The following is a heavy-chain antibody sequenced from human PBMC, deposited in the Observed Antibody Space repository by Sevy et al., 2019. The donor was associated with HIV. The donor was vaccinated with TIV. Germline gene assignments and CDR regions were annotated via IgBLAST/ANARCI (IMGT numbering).Heavy chain of an antibody. D-gene: IGHD3-22*01. CDR2: IYYSGRT. Sequence: SETLSLTCTVSGGSISSSSYYWGWIRQPPGKGLEWIGSIYYSGRTYYNPSLKSRVTISVDTSKNQFSLKLSSVTAADTVVYYCARRKVDYYDSSGYEYFQHWGQGTLVTVSS. CDR1: GGSISSSSYY. CDR3: ARRKVDYYDSSGYEYFQH. J-gene: IGHJ1*01. V-gene: IGHV4-39*01.